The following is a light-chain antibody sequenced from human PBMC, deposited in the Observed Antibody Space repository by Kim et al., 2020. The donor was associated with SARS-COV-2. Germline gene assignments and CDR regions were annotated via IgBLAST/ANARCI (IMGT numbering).Light chain of an antibody. CDR2: GAS. Sequence: SLRDRVTITCRASQSISSSLNWYQQKPGKPPQLLIYGASSLQSGVPSRFSGSGSGTDFTLTISSLQPEDFATYYCQQNDKTPYTFGQGTKLEI. CDR1: QSISSS. CDR3: QQNDKTPYT. V-gene: IGKV1-39*01. J-gene: IGKJ2*01.